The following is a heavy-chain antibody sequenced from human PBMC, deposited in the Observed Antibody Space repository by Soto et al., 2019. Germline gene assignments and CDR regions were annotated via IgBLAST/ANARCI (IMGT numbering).Heavy chain of an antibody. J-gene: IGHJ4*02. Sequence: GSLRLSCAASGFTFSDYYMSWIRQAPGKGLEWVSYISSSSSSSSSYTNYADSVKGRFTISRDNAKNSLYLQMNSLRAEDTAVYYCARAYCSSTSCHDYWGQG. V-gene: IGHV3-11*05. CDR3: ARAYCSSTSCHDY. CDR1: GFTFSDYY. D-gene: IGHD2-2*01. CDR2: ISSSSSSSSSYT.